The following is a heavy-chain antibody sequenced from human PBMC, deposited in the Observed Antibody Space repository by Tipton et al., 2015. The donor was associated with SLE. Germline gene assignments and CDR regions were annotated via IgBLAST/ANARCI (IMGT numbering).Heavy chain of an antibody. CDR3: ARGYYDFWGGYSAVKY. CDR1: GGSFRGYY. D-gene: IGHD3-3*01. Sequence: TLSLTCAVYGGSFRGYYWSWIRQPPGKGLEWIGEIEHTGSTNYNPSLESRISISVDASKNQLSLRLTSVTAADTAVYYCARGYYDFWGGYSAVKYWGQGTLVTVSS. V-gene: IGHV4-34*01. CDR2: IEHTGST. J-gene: IGHJ4*02.